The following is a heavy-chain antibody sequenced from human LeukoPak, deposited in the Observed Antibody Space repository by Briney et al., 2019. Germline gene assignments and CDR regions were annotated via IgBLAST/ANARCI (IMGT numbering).Heavy chain of an antibody. Sequence: ASVKVSRKSSGYTFTNYYIHWVRQAPGQGLEWMGRIHPDTGVTTYAQKFQGRVTMTRDTSITTVYMELNSLRSDDTAMYFCTREVGRTVAPASKYWGQGTLVTVSS. CDR2: IHPDTGVT. D-gene: IGHD6-19*01. CDR1: GYTFTNYY. V-gene: IGHV1-2*06. CDR3: TREVGRTVAPASKY. J-gene: IGHJ4*02.